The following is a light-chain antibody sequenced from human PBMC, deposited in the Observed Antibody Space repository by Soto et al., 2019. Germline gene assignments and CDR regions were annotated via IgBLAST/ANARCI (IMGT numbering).Light chain of an antibody. V-gene: IGKV3-20*01. CDR1: QSVSSSY. CDR2: DTF. J-gene: IGKJ2*01. CDR3: QQYSGPPYT. Sequence: EIVLTQSPGTLSLSPGERATLSCRASQSVSSSYLGWFQQRPGQALRLLIYDTFNRATGIPDRFSGSGSGTDFTLTISRLEPEDFAVYYCQQYSGPPYTLGQGTKVEIK.